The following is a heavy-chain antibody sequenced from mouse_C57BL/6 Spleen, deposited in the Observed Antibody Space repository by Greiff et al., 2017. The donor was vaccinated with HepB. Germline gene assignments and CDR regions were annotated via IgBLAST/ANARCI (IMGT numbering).Heavy chain of an antibody. CDR2: IYPGDGDT. J-gene: IGHJ2*01. Sequence: QLQQSGPELVKPVASVKISCKASGYAFSSSWMNWVKQRPGKGLEWIGRIYPGDGDTNYNRKFKGKATLTADKSSSPAYMQLSSLTSEDSAVYFCARRHYGYFDYWGQGTTLTVSS. V-gene: IGHV1-82*01. CDR3: ARRHYGYFDY. D-gene: IGHD1-1*02. CDR1: GYAFSSSW.